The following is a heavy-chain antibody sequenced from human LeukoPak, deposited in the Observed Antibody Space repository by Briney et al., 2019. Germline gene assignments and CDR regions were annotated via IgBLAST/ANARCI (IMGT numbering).Heavy chain of an antibody. J-gene: IGHJ4*02. CDR1: GGSISSSSYY. Sequence: SETLSLTCTVSGGSISSSSYYWGWIRQPPGKGLEWIASIHYSGSTYYNPSLKSRVTISVDTSKNQFSLRLSSVTAADTAVYYCARRKNYGGNPFDYWGQGTLVTVSS. V-gene: IGHV4-39*01. D-gene: IGHD4-23*01. CDR2: IHYSGST. CDR3: ARRKNYGGNPFDY.